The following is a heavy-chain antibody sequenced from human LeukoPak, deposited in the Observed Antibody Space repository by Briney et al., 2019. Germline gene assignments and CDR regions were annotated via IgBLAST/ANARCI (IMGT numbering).Heavy chain of an antibody. J-gene: IGHJ3*02. V-gene: IGHV1-18*01. D-gene: IGHD3-9*01. CDR1: GYTFTSYG. CDR3: ASVRDEAVLRYFDWLFGDAFDI. Sequence: ASVKVSCKASGYTFTSYGISWVRQAPGQGLEWMGWISAYNGNTNYAQKLQGRVTMTTDTSTSTAYMELRSLRSDDTAVYYCASVRDEAVLRYFDWLFGDAFDIWGQGTMVTVSS. CDR2: ISAYNGNT.